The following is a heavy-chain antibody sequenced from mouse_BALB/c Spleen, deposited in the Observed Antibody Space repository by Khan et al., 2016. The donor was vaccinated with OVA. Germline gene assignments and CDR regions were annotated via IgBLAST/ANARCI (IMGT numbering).Heavy chain of an antibody. Sequence: EVELVESGGGLVQPGGSLKLSCATSGFTFSDYYMYWVRQTPEKRLEWVAYISYGGDSPYYPDTVKGRFTISRDHAKNTLYLQMSRLKSEDTARYYCARQDYDGISYWGQGTLVTGSA. CDR1: GFTFSDYY. CDR2: ISYGGDSP. V-gene: IGHV5-12*02. J-gene: IGHJ3*01. D-gene: IGHD2-4*01. CDR3: ARQDYDGISY.